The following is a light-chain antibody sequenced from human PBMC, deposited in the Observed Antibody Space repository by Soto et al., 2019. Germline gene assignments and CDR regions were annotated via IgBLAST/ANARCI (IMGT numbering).Light chain of an antibody. V-gene: IGKV3-11*01. J-gene: IGKJ5*01. CDR1: QSVSTY. Sequence: EIASTESPATRSLSPGERSTPSCRASQSVSTYLAWHQQKPGQAPRLLIYDASNRVTGIPARFRGSGSGTDFTLTISSLEPDDFAVYYCQQRSNWQITFGQGTRLEIK. CDR3: QQRSNWQIT. CDR2: DAS.